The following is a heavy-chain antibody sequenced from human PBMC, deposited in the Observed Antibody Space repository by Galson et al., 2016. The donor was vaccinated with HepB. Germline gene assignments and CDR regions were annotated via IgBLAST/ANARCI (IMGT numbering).Heavy chain of an antibody. CDR1: GFTFSDSY. V-gene: IGHV3-7*03. CDR2: IDPDGTEK. CDR3: ATKRYYYDSTKFGWFDS. Sequence: SLRLSCATSGFTFSDSYMTRVRLVPGKGLEWVANIDPDGTEKVYVGSVRGRFTISRDNTNNLLYLQMDSLRLEDTAVYYCATKRYYYDSTKFGWFDSWGQGTLVTVSS. J-gene: IGHJ5*01. D-gene: IGHD3-22*01.